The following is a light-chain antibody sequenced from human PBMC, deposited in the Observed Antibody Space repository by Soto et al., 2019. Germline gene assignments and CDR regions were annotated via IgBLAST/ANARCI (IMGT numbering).Light chain of an antibody. CDR3: SSYASSLAVV. V-gene: IGLV2-8*01. Sequence: QSALTQPASASGSPGQSVTISCTGTSSDVGGYNYVSWYQQYPGKAPKLMIYEVSKRPSGVPDRFSDSKSGNTASLTVSGLQAEDEADYYCSSYASSLAVVFGGGTKVTVL. CDR1: SSDVGGYNY. J-gene: IGLJ2*01. CDR2: EVS.